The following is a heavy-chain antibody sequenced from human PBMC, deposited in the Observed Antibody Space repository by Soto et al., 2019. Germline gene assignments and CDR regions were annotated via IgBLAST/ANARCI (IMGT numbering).Heavy chain of an antibody. Sequence: SETLSLTCTVSGGSVSSGSYYWSWIRQPPGKGLEWIGYIYYSGSTNYNPSLKSRVTISVDTSKNQFSLKLSSVTAADTAVYYCARMQLWPPAKAYYYYGMDVWGKGTTVTVSS. V-gene: IGHV4-61*01. CDR2: IYYSGST. J-gene: IGHJ6*04. CDR1: GGSVSSGSYY. CDR3: ARMQLWPPAKAYYYYGMDV. D-gene: IGHD5-18*01.